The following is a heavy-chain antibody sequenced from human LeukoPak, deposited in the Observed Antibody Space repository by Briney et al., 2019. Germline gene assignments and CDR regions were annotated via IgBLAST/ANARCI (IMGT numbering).Heavy chain of an antibody. D-gene: IGHD3-10*01. Sequence: GGSLRLSCAASGFIFSNHYMNWVRQAPGKGLEWVSVIYRGGTTYYTDSVKGRFTISRDNSENTLYLQMNRLRAEDTAVYFCARNDGSGPYYYYGMDVWGQGTTVTVSS. J-gene: IGHJ6*02. V-gene: IGHV3-53*01. CDR1: GFIFSNHY. CDR3: ARNDGSGPYYYYGMDV. CDR2: IYRGGTT.